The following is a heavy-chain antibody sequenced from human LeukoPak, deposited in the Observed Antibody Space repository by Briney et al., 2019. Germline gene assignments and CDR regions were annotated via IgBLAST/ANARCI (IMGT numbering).Heavy chain of an antibody. Sequence: GGSLRLSCAASGFTFSSYSMNWVRQAPGKGLEWVSYISSSSSTIYYADSVKGRFTISRDNAKNSLYLQMNSLRAEDTAVYYCARAGIAVAGVFDYWGQGTLVTVSS. J-gene: IGHJ4*02. CDR1: GFTFSSYS. V-gene: IGHV3-48*01. D-gene: IGHD6-19*01. CDR3: ARAGIAVAGVFDY. CDR2: ISSSSSTI.